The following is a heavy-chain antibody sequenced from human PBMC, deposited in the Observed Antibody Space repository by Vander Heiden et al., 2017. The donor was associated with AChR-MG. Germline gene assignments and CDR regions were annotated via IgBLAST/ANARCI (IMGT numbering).Heavy chain of an antibody. Sequence: QVQLVESGGGLVKPGGSLRLSCAASGFTSSDYYMGGIGQGPGKGLDGVAYISSSGSTIYYADSVKGRFTISRDNAKNSLYRQMNSLRAEDTAVYYCARDAHHYYYDSSGYPFDPWGQGTLVTVSS. V-gene: IGHV3-11*01. CDR1: GFTSSDYY. J-gene: IGHJ5*02. CDR3: ARDAHHYYYDSSGYPFDP. CDR2: ISSSGSTI. D-gene: IGHD3-22*01.